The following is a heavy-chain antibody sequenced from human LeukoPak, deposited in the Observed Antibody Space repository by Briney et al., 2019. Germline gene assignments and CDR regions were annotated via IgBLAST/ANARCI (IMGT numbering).Heavy chain of an antibody. CDR3: ARGGSPVHYYYMDV. V-gene: IGHV4-34*01. J-gene: IGHJ6*03. CDR1: GGSFSGYY. D-gene: IGHD4-17*01. Sequence: SETLSLTCAVYGGSFSGYYWSWIRQPPGKGLEWIGSIYYSGSTYYNPSLKSRVTISVDTSKNQFSLKLSSVTAADTAVYYCARGGSPVHYYYMDVWGKGTTVTISS. CDR2: IYYSGST.